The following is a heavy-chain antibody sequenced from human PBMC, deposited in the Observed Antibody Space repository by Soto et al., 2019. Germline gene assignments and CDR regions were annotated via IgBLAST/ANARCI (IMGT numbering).Heavy chain of an antibody. J-gene: IGHJ4*02. CDR1: GGTFSGYY. Sequence: QVQLQQWGAGLLKPSETLSLTCAVYGGTFSGYYWSWIRQPPGKGLEWIGEINHSGSTNYNPSLKRRATISVDTAKYQLSRKLSSVSAAETAVYYCARGWGRIFCFGGRGTLVTVSS. V-gene: IGHV4-34*01. CDR3: ARGWGRIFCF. D-gene: IGHD7-27*01. CDR2: INHSGST.